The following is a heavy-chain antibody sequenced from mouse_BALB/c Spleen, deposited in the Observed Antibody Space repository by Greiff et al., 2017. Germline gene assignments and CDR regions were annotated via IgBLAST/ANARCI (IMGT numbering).Heavy chain of an antibody. CDR3: ASQASYYYGSRYYAMDY. D-gene: IGHD1-1*01. CDR2: ISNGGGST. V-gene: IGHV5-12-2*01. CDR1: GFTFSSYT. J-gene: IGHJ4*01. Sequence: EVQGVESGGGLVQPGGSLKLSCAASGFTFSSYTMSWVRQTPEKRLEWVAYISNGGGSTYYPDTVKGRFTISRDNAKNTLYLQMSSLKSEDTAMYYCASQASYYYGSRYYAMDYWGQGTSVTVSS.